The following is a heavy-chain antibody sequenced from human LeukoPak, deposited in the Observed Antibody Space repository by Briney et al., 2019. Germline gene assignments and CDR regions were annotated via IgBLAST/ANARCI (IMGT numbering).Heavy chain of an antibody. CDR1: GFTFSRYG. V-gene: IGHV3-33*01. CDR3: ARDAPYSSGWEYGYFDY. Sequence: GRSLRLFCAASGFTFSRYGMHWVRQAPGKGLEWVAVIWYDGSNKYYADSVKGRFTISRDNSKNTLYLQMNSLRAEDTAVYYCARDAPYSSGWEYGYFDYWGQGTLVTVSS. D-gene: IGHD6-19*01. CDR2: IWYDGSNK. J-gene: IGHJ4*02.